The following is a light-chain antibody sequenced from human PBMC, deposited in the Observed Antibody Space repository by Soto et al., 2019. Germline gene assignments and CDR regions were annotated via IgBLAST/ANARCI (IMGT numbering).Light chain of an antibody. J-gene: IGKJ1*01. CDR2: GAS. CDR1: QSVSSGH. CDR3: QQYGHSLWT. Sequence: TQSPSSLSASVGERASLSCRASQSVSSGHLAWYQQKPGQAPRLLIYGASSRATGIPDRFSGSGSGTDFTLTISRLEPEDYAVYYCQQYGHSLWTFGQGTKVDIK. V-gene: IGKV3-20*01.